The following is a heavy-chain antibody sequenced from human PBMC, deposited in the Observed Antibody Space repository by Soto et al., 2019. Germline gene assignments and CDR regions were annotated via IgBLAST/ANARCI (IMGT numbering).Heavy chain of an antibody. V-gene: IGHV1-69*06. CDR2: IIPIFGTA. J-gene: IGHJ4*02. CDR3: ASTPTIQLWTPFDY. CDR1: VGTFSSYA. Sequence: SVKVSCKASVGTFSSYAISWVRQAPGQGLEWMGGIIPIFGTANYAQKFQGRVTITAGKSTSTAYMELSSLRSEDTAVYYCASTPTIQLWTPFDYWGQGTLVTVSS. D-gene: IGHD5-18*01.